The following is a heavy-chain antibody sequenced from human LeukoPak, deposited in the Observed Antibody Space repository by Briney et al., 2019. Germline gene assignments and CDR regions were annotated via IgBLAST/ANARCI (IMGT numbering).Heavy chain of an antibody. CDR2: IYYSGST. V-gene: IGHV4-59*01. D-gene: IGHD6-13*01. CDR1: GGSISSYY. CDR3: ARDVGSTFFSSSPLAFDI. J-gene: IGHJ3*02. Sequence: SETLSLTCTVSGGSISSYYWSWIRQPPGKGLEWIGYIYYSGSTNYNPSLKSRVTKSVDTSKKQFSLKLSSVTAADTAVYYCARDVGSTFFSSSPLAFDIWGQGTMVTVSS.